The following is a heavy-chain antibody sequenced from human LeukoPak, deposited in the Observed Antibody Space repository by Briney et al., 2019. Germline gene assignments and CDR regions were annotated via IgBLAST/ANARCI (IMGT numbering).Heavy chain of an antibody. D-gene: IGHD3-10*01. CDR3: ARGGYYYGSGSYVYWFDP. CDR1: GYTFISYD. J-gene: IGHJ5*02. Sequence: VASVKVSCKASGYTFISYDINWVRQATGQGLEWMGWINPNSGGTNYAQKFQGRVTMTRDTSISTAYMELSRLRSDDTAVYYCARGGYYYGSGSYVYWFDPWGQGTLVTVSS. CDR2: INPNSGGT. V-gene: IGHV1-2*02.